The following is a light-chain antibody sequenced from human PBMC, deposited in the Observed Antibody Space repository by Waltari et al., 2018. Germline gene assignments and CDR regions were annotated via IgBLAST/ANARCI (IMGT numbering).Light chain of an antibody. V-gene: IGKV3-20*01. J-gene: IGKJ1*01. CDR1: QSLCNGY. CDR3: HQYQRSPT. CDR2: GSS. Sequence: VLTQSPGTLSLSPGERATLSCRASQSLCNGYLAWYQHRPGQAPRLLLHGSSHRATDIPDRFSGSGSGTDFSLTISSLDPEDFAVYYCHQYQRSPTFGHGTKV.